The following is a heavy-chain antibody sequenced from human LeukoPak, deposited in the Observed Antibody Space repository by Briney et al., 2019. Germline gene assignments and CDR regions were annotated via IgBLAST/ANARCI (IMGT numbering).Heavy chain of an antibody. CDR3: AKSQPVSSGYPYDVFDI. V-gene: IGHV3-23*01. CDR2: ISGSGGST. J-gene: IGHJ3*02. D-gene: IGHD3-22*01. Sequence: GGSLRLSCAASGFTFSSYAMSWVRQAPGKGLEWVSAISGSGGSTYYADSVKGRFTISRDNSKNTLYLQMNSLRAEDTAVYYCAKSQPVSSGYPYDVFDIWGKGKMVTVSS. CDR1: GFTFSSYA.